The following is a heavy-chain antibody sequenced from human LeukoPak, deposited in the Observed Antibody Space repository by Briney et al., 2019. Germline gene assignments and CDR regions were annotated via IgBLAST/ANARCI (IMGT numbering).Heavy chain of an antibody. CDR3: ARGVVDYYGSGIGEYFDY. D-gene: IGHD3-10*01. CDR1: GGSISGCY. V-gene: IGHV4-59*01. J-gene: IGHJ4*02. Sequence: SETLSLTCTVSGGSISGCYWSWIRQSPGKGLEWIGYIYYSGYTNYNPSLKSRVTISVDTSKNQLSLKLSSVTAADTAVYYCARGVVDYYGSGIGEYFDYWGQGTLVTVSS. CDR2: IYYSGYT.